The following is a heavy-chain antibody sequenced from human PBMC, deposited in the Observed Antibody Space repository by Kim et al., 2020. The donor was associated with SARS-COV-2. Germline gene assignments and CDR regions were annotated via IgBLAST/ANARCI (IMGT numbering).Heavy chain of an antibody. CDR1: GFTFSSYA. CDR3: ARDCRLGGGSRVYDAFD. J-gene: IGHJ3*02. V-gene: IGHV3-30*04. CDR2: ISYDGSNK. Sequence: GGSLRLSCAASGFTFSSYAMHWVRQAPGKGLEWVAVISYDGSNKYYADSVKGRFTISRDNSKNTLYLQMNSLRAEDTAVYYCARDCRLGGGSRVYDAFD. D-gene: IGHD3-16*01.